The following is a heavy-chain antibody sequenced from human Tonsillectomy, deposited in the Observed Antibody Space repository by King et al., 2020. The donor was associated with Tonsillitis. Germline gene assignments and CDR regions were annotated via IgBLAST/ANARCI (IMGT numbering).Heavy chain of an antibody. V-gene: IGHV3-30*02. CDR2: IRYDGSNK. CDR3: AKDPTGGYFGAELNYFDY. J-gene: IGHJ4*02. D-gene: IGHD5-18*01. CDR1: GFTFSSYG. Sequence: VQLVESGGGVVQPGGSLRLSCAASGFTFSSYGMHWVRQAPGKGLEWVTFIRYDGSNKYYADSVKGRFTISRDNSKNTLYLQMHSLRPEDTAVYYCAKDPTGGYFGAELNYFDYWGQGTLVTVSS.